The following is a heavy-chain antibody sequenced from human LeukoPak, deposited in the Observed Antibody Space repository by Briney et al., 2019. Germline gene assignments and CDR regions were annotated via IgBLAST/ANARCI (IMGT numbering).Heavy chain of an antibody. CDR1: GYTFDNFY. D-gene: IGHD1-14*01. J-gene: IGHJ4*02. Sequence: GASVKVSCKASGYTFDNFYIHWVRQAPGQGPEWMGWINGNDGSTNYAQKFQGRATMTRVTAISTVYMDLSGLRPDDTAIYYCARDEGSTYNQLDYWGQGTLVTVSS. CDR3: ARDEGSTYNQLDY. CDR2: INGNDGST. V-gene: IGHV1-2*02.